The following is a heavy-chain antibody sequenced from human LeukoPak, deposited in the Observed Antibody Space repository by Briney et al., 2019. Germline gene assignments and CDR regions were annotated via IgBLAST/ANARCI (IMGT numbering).Heavy chain of an antibody. CDR2: IYPGDSDT. Sequence: GESLKISCKGSGYSFTNYWISWVRQMPGKGLEWMGIIYPGDSDTRYSPSFQGQVTILVDKSISTAYLQWSSLKASDTAMFYCARHQGGSYSGDFFDHWGQGTLVTVSS. CDR3: ARHQGGSYSGDFFDH. J-gene: IGHJ4*02. D-gene: IGHD1-26*01. CDR1: GYSFTNYW. V-gene: IGHV5-51*01.